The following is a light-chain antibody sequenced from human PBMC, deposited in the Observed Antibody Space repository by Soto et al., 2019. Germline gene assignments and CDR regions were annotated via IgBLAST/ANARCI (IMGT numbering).Light chain of an antibody. J-gene: IGKJ4*01. V-gene: IGKV1-5*03. CDR3: QQYDSYPLT. Sequence: DIPMTQSPSTLSASVGDRVTITCRASQSISSWLAWYQHKPGKAPNLLIYKASSLESGVPSRFSGSGSGTEFTLTVSSLQPDDFATYYCQQYDSYPLTFGGGTKVDIK. CDR1: QSISSW. CDR2: KAS.